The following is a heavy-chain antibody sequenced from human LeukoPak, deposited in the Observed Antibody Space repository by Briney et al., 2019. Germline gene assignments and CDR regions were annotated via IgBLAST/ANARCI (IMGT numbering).Heavy chain of an antibody. Sequence: QSGGSLRLSCAASGFTFSSYSMNWVRQAPGKGLEWVSYISSSSSTIYYADSVKGRFTVSRDNAKNTVYLQMSSLRAEDTAVYYCARDDHSSWSEHAFDMWGQGTMVTVSA. J-gene: IGHJ3*02. CDR3: ARDDHSSWSEHAFDM. D-gene: IGHD6-13*01. V-gene: IGHV3-48*04. CDR2: ISSSSSTI. CDR1: GFTFSSYS.